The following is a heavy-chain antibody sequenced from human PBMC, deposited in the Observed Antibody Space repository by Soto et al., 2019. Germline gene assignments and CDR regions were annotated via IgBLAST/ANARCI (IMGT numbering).Heavy chain of an antibody. J-gene: IGHJ3*02. CDR3: ARVRRRDGYNWAVGAFDI. CDR1: GGSFSGYY. D-gene: IGHD5-12*01. Sequence: SETLSLTCAVYGGSFSGYYWSWIRQLPGKGLEWIGEINHSGSTNYNPSLKSRVTISVDTSKNQFSLKLSSVTAADTAVYYCARVRRRDGYNWAVGAFDIWGQGTMVTVSS. CDR2: INHSGST. V-gene: IGHV4-34*01.